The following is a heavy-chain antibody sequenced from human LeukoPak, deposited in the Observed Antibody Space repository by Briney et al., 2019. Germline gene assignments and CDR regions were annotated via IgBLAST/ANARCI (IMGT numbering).Heavy chain of an antibody. CDR3: ARHAHWENLQQIFYFDY. J-gene: IGHJ4*02. V-gene: IGHV4-34*01. CDR1: GGSLSGFH. D-gene: IGHD1-26*01. Sequence: PSETLSLTCALYGGSLSGFHWTWIRQPPGKGLEWIGEITHSGNTNYNPSLKSRVTMSLDTSKTQFSLKLSSVTAADTAVYYCARHAHWENLQQIFYFDYWGQGILVTVSS. CDR2: ITHSGNT.